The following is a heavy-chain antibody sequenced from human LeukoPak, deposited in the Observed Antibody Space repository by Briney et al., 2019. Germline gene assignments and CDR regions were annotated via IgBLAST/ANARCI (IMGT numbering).Heavy chain of an antibody. CDR3: ARGYGGYSGSPFDY. J-gene: IGHJ4*02. CDR1: GYIFTSYF. CDR2: INPSGGST. Sequence: ASVKVSCKASGYIFTSYFMHWVRQAPGQGLEWMGLINPSGGSTRYAQKFQGRVTMTRDMSTSTVYMELSSLRSEDTAVYYCARGYGGYSGSPFDYWGQGTLVTVSS. V-gene: IGHV1-46*01. D-gene: IGHD1-26*01.